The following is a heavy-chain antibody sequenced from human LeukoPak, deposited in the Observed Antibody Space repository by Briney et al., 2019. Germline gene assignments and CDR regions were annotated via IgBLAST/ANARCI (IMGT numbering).Heavy chain of an antibody. Sequence: AASVKVSCKASGYTFTGYYMHWVRQAPGQGLEWMGWINPNSGGTNYAQKFQGRVTMTRDTSISTAYMELSRLRSDDTAVYYCATEYGDYSDGMDVWGQGTTVTVSS. D-gene: IGHD4-17*01. V-gene: IGHV1-2*02. CDR3: ATEYGDYSDGMDV. J-gene: IGHJ6*02. CDR1: GYTFTGYY. CDR2: INPNSGGT.